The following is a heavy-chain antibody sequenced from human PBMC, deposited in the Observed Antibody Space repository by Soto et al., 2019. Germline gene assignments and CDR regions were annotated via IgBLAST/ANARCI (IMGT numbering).Heavy chain of an antibody. CDR2: IHYTGST. J-gene: IGHJ4*02. CDR1: GGPISGYY. CDR3: ARLHIWTGYPADY. Sequence: SETLSLTCTVSGGPISGYYWNWMRQPPGKGLEWIGYIHYTGSTNYNPSLMSRVTMSVDTSKNQFSLKLASVTAADTAVYYCARLHIWTGYPADYWGQGTLVTVSS. V-gene: IGHV4-59*08. D-gene: IGHD3-9*01.